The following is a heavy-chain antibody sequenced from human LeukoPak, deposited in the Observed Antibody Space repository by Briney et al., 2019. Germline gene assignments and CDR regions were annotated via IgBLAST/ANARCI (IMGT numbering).Heavy chain of an antibody. Sequence: GSLRLSCAASGFTFSNYWMNWVRQAPGKGLEWVANIKQDGSERYYVDSVKGRFTISRDNAKNSLYLQMNSLRAEDTAVYYCARDHVVVPASLAYWGQGTLVTVSS. D-gene: IGHD2-2*01. CDR3: ARDHVVVPASLAY. V-gene: IGHV3-7*01. CDR1: GFTFSNYW. CDR2: IKQDGSER. J-gene: IGHJ4*02.